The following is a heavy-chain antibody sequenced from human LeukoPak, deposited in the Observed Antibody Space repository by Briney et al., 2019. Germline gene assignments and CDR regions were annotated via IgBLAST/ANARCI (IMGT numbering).Heavy chain of an antibody. CDR3: ARGATLLWFGEPPDY. CDR2: ISAYNGNT. D-gene: IGHD3-10*01. V-gene: IGHV1-18*01. CDR1: GYTFTSYG. J-gene: IGHJ4*02. Sequence: ASVKVSCKASGYTFTSYGISWVRQAPGQGLEWMGWISAYNGNTNYAQKLQGRVTMTTGTSTSTAYMELRSLRSDDTAVYYCARGATLLWFGEPPDYWGQGTLVTVSS.